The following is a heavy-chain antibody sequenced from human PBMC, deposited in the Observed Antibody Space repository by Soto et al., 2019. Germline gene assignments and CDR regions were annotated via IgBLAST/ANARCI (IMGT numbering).Heavy chain of an antibody. CDR3: TRDSSLSFDC. J-gene: IGHJ4*02. Sequence: GGSLRLSFAASGFTFRNHWMHWVRQAPGKGLVWVARIDNDGTGTTYADSVKGRFTISRDNAGNTVYLQMNSLRVEDTAVYYCTRDSSLSFDCWAQGALVTVSS. CDR1: GFTFRNHW. V-gene: IGHV3-74*01. CDR2: IDNDGTGT.